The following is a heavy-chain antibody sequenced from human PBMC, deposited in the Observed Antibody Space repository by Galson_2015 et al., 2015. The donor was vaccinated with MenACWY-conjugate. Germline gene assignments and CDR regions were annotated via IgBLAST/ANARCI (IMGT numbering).Heavy chain of an antibody. CDR2: IRNKTIGYTT. Sequence: SLRLSCAASGFTFSDHYMDWVRQAPGKGLEWVARIRNKTIGYTTEYAATVKGRFTISRDDSKKSLYLQMKSLKSEDTAVYYCVRRLSKVTPAFDYWGQGSVGTVPS. J-gene: IGHJ4*02. CDR1: GFTFSDHY. V-gene: IGHV3-72*01. D-gene: IGHD2-21*02. CDR3: VRRLSKVTPAFDY.